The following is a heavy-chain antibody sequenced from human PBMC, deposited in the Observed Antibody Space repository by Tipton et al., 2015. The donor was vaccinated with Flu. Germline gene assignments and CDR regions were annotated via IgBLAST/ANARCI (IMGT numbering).Heavy chain of an antibody. CDR2: INSGGTT. CDR1: GFTFSSNS. V-gene: IGHV3-23*01. J-gene: IGHJ4*02. Sequence: SLRLSCAGSGFTFSSNSMSWVRQAPGKGLEWVSLINSGGTTYYADSVKGRFTISRDNSKNTLYMQMNSLRADDTAVYYCAKEPTYGGRGCYSLLDNWGQGTLVTVSS. CDR3: AKEPTYGGRGCYSLLDN. D-gene: IGHD2-21*02.